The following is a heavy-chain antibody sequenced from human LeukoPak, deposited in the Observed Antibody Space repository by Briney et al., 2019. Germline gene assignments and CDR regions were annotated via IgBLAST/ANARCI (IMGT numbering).Heavy chain of an antibody. D-gene: IGHD5-18*01. Sequence: GGSLRLCCAASGFTVSSNYMSWVRQAPGKGLEWVSVIYSGGNTYYADSVKGRFTISTDNSKNTLYLQMNSLRAEDTAVYYCARDSQGYSYGPYYGMDVWGQGTTVTVSS. CDR1: GFTVSSNY. V-gene: IGHV3-66*02. CDR2: IYSGGNT. CDR3: ARDSQGYSYGPYYGMDV. J-gene: IGHJ6*02.